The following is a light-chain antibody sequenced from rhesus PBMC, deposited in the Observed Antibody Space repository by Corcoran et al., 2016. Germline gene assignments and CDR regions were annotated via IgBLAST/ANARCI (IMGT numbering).Light chain of an antibody. CDR2: AAS. J-gene: IGKJ4*01. Sequence: DIQMTQSPSSLSASVGDTVTITCRASQGISSYLNWFQQKPGKAPKLLSYAASRLESGVPSRVSGSGSGTEFTLTISSLQPEDFAAYYCLQHNSYPLTFGGGTKVEIK. CDR3: LQHNSYPLT. V-gene: IGKV1-28*01. CDR1: QGISSY.